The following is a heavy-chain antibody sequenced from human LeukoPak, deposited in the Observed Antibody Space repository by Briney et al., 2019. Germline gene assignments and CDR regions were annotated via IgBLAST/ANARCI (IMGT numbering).Heavy chain of an antibody. D-gene: IGHD2-15*01. CDR3: ASSLSGGYYYYMDV. Sequence: ASVKVSCKASGGTFSSYAISWVRQAPGQGLEWMGGIIPIFGTANYAQKFQGRVTITADESTSTAYMELSSLRSDDTAVYYCASSLSGGYYYYMDVWGKGTTVTVSS. V-gene: IGHV1-69*13. CDR1: GGTFSSYA. J-gene: IGHJ6*03. CDR2: IIPIFGTA.